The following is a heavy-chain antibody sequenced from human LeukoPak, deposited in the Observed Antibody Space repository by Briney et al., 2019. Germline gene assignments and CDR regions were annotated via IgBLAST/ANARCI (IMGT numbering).Heavy chain of an antibody. CDR2: INPNNGGT. Sequence: GASAKVSCKASGYAFTDYYIQWMRQAPGQGLEWMGWINPNNGGTNFAQKFQGRVTMTRNTSISTAYMDLSGLIFDDTAVYYCARGLGSGSRYPFDYWGQGTLVTVSS. D-gene: IGHD3-10*01. CDR1: GYAFTDYY. J-gene: IGHJ4*02. CDR3: ARGLGSGSRYPFDY. V-gene: IGHV1-2*02.